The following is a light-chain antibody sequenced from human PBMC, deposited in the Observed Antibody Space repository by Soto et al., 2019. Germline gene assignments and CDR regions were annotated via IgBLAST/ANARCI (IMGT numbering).Light chain of an antibody. J-gene: IGKJ5*01. Sequence: AIQLTQSPSSLSASVGDRVTISCRASRDIRNVLTWYQHDPGKDPKLLIYGASILHSEVPSRVSGSGSGTEFTLTISSLLPEDFATYYCRHNCNDPITFGQGTQLDIK. V-gene: IGKV1-6*01. CDR2: GAS. CDR3: RHNCNDPIT. CDR1: RDIRNV.